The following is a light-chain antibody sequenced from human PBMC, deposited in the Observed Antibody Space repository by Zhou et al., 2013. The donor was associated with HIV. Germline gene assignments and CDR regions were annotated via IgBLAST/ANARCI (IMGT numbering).Light chain of an antibody. CDR1: QGIRNS. CDR2: KAS. V-gene: IGKV1-5*03. CDR3: QQYNNWPRT. Sequence: DIQMTQSPSSLSASVGDRVTITCRASQGIRNSLAWYQQKPGKAPKLLIYKASSLESGVPSRFSGSGSGTEFTLTISSLQPDDFAIYYCQQYNNWPRTFGQGTKV. J-gene: IGKJ1*01.